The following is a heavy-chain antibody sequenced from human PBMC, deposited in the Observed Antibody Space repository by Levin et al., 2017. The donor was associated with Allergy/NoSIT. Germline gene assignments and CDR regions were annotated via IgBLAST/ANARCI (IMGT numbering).Heavy chain of an antibody. Sequence: GESLKISCKVSGYNFYTFWIGWVRQKPGKGLEWMGIIYPSDSDSRYNPSFQGHVTFSVDKATSIAYLRWNSLTTSDSAMYFCARLRPDDYDYWRGYYGTSLFDYWGQGTRVTVSS. CDR2: IYPSDSDS. CDR1: GYNFYTFW. D-gene: IGHD3-3*01. J-gene: IGHJ4*02. V-gene: IGHV5-51*01. CDR3: ARLRPDDYDYWRGYYGTSLFDY.